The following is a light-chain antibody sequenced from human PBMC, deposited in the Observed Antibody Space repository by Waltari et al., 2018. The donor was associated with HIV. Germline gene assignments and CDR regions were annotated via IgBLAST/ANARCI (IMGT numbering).Light chain of an antibody. CDR1: SSDVGSYNY. CDR3: CSYAGSYTWV. V-gene: IGLV2-11*01. CDR2: NVS. J-gene: IGLJ3*02. Sequence: QSALTQPRSVSGSPGQSVTISCTGTSSDVGSYNYVSGYPQHPEHPAHAPKLMIYNVSKRPSGVPDRFSGSKSGNTASLTISGLQAEDEADYHCCSYAGSYTWVFGGGTKLTVL.